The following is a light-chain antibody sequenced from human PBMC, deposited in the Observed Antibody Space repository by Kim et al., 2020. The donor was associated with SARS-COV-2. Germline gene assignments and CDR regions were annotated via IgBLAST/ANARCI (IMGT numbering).Light chain of an antibody. Sequence: APVGDRVTITCRASQWINNYLAWYQQKPGKPPKLLIYAAVGLQSGVSSRFSGSGSGTDFTLTISSLQPEDVGTYYCQKYDRAPLTFGQGTKVDIK. CDR3: QKYDRAPLT. CDR1: QWINNY. CDR2: AAV. J-gene: IGKJ1*01. V-gene: IGKV1-27*01.